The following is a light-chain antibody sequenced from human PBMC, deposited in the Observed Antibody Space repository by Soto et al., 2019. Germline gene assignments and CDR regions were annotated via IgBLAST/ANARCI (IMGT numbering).Light chain of an antibody. V-gene: IGKV3-20*01. CDR2: GTS. CDR3: QHYGTFPLT. Sequence: ELVLTQSPGTLSLSPGERATLSCRASQSIASSYFGWYQQKPGQAPRLLIYGTSSKATGIPARFNGSGSGTDITLTISRLEPEDVAVYYCQHYGTFPLTFGPGTKVESK. J-gene: IGKJ3*01. CDR1: QSIASSY.